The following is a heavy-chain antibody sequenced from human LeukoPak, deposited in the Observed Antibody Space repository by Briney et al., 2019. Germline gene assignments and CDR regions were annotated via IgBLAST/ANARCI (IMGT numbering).Heavy chain of an antibody. D-gene: IGHD2-15*01. CDR1: GFTFSSYG. CDR2: ISGRDDST. V-gene: IGHV3-23*01. Sequence: GGSLRLSCAASGFTFSSYGMNWVRQAPGKGLEWVSAISGRDDSTNYADSVKGRFTISRDNSKNTLYLQMNSLRAEDTAVYYCAKLRISALRGSSFDYWGQGTLVTVSS. J-gene: IGHJ4*02. CDR3: AKLRISALRGSSFDY.